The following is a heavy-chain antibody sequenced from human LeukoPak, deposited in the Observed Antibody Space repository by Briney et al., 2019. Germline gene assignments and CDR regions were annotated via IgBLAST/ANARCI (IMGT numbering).Heavy chain of an antibody. Sequence: GGSLRLSCAASGFTFSSYSMNWVRQAPGKGLEWVSSSSSSSSYIYYAESVKGRFTISRDNAKNSLYLQMNSLRAEDTAVYYCAALTVRGGFDPWGQGTLVTVSS. J-gene: IGHJ5*02. CDR1: GFTFSSYS. V-gene: IGHV3-21*01. D-gene: IGHD3-10*01. CDR3: AALTVRGGFDP. CDR2: SSSSSSYI.